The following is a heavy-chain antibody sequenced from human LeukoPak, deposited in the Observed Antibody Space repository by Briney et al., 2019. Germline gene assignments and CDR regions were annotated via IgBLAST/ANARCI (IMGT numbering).Heavy chain of an antibody. CDR1: GFTFSAHT. Sequence: GGSLRLSCAASGFTFSAHTMNWVRLAPGKGLQWVSYIGSSGITIYYAHSVEGRFTISRDNAKNSLYLQMSSLRVEDTAVYYCARGPLYDITGSYGLWGQGTLVTVSS. V-gene: IGHV3-48*01. D-gene: IGHD2-8*01. CDR2: IGSSGITI. CDR3: ARGPLYDITGSYGL. J-gene: IGHJ4*02.